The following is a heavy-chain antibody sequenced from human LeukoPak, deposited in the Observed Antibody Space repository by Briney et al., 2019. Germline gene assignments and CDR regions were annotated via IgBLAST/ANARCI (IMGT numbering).Heavy chain of an antibody. V-gene: IGHV1-18*01. J-gene: IGHJ4*02. CDR2: ISAYNGNT. Sequence: ASVKVSRKASGYTFTSYGFSWVRQAPGQGLEWMGWISAYNGNTNYAQKLQGRVTMTTDTSTSTAYMELRSLRSDDTAMYYCARDIAPNEGFDYWGQGTLVTVSS. D-gene: IGHD6-13*01. CDR1: GYTFTSYG. CDR3: ARDIAPNEGFDY.